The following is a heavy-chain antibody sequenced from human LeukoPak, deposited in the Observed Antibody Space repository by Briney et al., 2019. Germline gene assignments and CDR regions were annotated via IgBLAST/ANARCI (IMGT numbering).Heavy chain of an antibody. CDR2: MNPNSGNT. CDR3: ARAPDLIATRRYYYYMDV. D-gene: IGHD6-6*01. J-gene: IGHJ6*03. CDR1: GYTFTSYD. V-gene: IGHV1-8*03. Sequence: ASVKVSCKASGYTFTSYDINWVRQATGQGLEWMGWMNPNSGNTGYAQKFQGRVTITRNTSISTAYMELSSLRSEDTAVYYCARAPDLIATRRYYYYMDVWGKGTTVTVSS.